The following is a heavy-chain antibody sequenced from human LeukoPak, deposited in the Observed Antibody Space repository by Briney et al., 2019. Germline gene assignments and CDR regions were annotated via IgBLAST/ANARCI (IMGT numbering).Heavy chain of an antibody. CDR1: GYTFTGYY. CDR2: INPNSGGT. CDR3: AKKSLWSGPFEF. V-gene: IGHV1-2*06. J-gene: IGHJ4*01. D-gene: IGHD3-3*01. Sequence: ASVKVSCKASGYTFTGYYMHWVRQAPGQGLEWMGRINPNSGGTNYAQKFQGRVTMTRDTSISTAYMELSRLRSDDTAVYYCAKKSLWSGPFEFWGQGTLVTVSS.